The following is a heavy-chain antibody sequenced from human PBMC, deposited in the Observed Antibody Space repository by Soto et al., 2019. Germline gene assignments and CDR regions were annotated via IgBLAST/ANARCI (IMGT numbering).Heavy chain of an antibody. D-gene: IGHD6-13*01. V-gene: IGHV5-51*01. CDR1: GYSFTSYW. CDR3: ARPVTTGYSSSWYYGVTGGDYYFDY. CDR2: IYPGDSDT. Sequence: GESLKISCKGSGYSFTSYWIGWVRQMPGKGLEWMGIIYPGDSDTRYSPSFQGQVTISADKSISTAYLQWSSLKASDTAMYYCARPVTTGYSSSWYYGVTGGDYYFDYWGQGTLVTVSS. J-gene: IGHJ4*02.